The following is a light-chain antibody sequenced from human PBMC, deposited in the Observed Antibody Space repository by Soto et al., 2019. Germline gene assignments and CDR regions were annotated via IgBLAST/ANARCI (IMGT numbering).Light chain of an antibody. Sequence: QPVLTQSPSASASLGASVKLTCTLSSGHSNYAIAWHQQQPEQGPRYLMKLNRDGSHSKGDGIPNRFSGSSSGAERYLTISRLQSEDEADYYCQTWGTGIVIFGGGTKLTVL. V-gene: IGLV4-69*01. CDR1: SGHSNYA. CDR2: LNRDGSH. J-gene: IGLJ2*01. CDR3: QTWGTGIVI.